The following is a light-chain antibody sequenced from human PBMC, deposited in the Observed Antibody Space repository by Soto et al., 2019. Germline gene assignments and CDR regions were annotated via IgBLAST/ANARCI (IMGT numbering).Light chain of an antibody. CDR1: SSDVGGYNY. Sequence: QSVLTQPASVSGSPGQSITISCTGTSSDVGGYNYVSWYQQHPGKAHKLMIYDVSNRPSGVSNRFSGSKSGNTASLTIFGLQAEDEADYYCSSYTSSSTFYVFGTGTKVTVL. J-gene: IGLJ1*01. CDR3: SSYTSSSTFYV. V-gene: IGLV2-14*01. CDR2: DVS.